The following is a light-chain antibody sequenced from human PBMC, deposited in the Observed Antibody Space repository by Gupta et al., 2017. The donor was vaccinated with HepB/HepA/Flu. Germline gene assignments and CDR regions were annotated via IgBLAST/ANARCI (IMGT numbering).Light chain of an antibody. V-gene: IGKV3-20*01. Sequence: EIVLTQSPGTLSLSPGERATLSCRASQSVSSSYLAWYKQKPGQAPRLLIYGASSRATGIPDRLRDSGSGKNLPLTISRREPEDFAVYCCQQDGSSPRIAFGQATPMDIK. CDR1: QSVSSSY. CDR2: GAS. CDR3: QQDGSSPRIA. J-gene: IGKJ5*01.